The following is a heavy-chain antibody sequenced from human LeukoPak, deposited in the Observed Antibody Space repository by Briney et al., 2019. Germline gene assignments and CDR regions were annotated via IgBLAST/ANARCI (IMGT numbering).Heavy chain of an antibody. CDR2: ISGSGGST. V-gene: IGHV3-23*01. Sequence: GGSLRLSCAASGFTFSNYVMSWVRQAPGKGLEWVSGISGSGGSTFYADSVKGRFTISRDNSKNTLYPEMNSLRAEDTALFYCAKSGDQVTVTELDHWGQGTLVTVSS. CDR1: GFTFSNYV. J-gene: IGHJ4*02. D-gene: IGHD4-17*01. CDR3: AKSGDQVTVTELDH.